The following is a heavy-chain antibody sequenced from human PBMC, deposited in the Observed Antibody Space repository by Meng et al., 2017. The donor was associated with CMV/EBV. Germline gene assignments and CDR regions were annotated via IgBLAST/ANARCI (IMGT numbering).Heavy chain of an antibody. V-gene: IGHV1-18*01. J-gene: IGHJ6*02. CDR3: ARGGVVPAASVYGMDV. CDR1: GYTFTSYG. Sequence: ASVKVSCKASGYTFTSYGISWVRQALGQGLEWMGWISAYNGNTNYAQKLQGRVTMTTDTSTSTAYMELRSLRSDDTAVYYCARGGVVPAASVYGMDVWGQGTTVTVSS. D-gene: IGHD2-2*01. CDR2: ISAYNGNT.